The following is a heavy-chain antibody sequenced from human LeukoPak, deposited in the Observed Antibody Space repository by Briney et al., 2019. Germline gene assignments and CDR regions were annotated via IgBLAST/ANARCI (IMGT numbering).Heavy chain of an antibody. CDR3: TTDLGLTMIRGVIVS. J-gene: IGHJ4*02. CDR1: GFTFTNAW. CDR2: IKSKGDGKTT. D-gene: IGHD3-10*01. V-gene: IGHV3-15*01. Sequence: GESLRLSCAASGFTFTNAWMNWVRQAPGKGLAWVGRIKSKGDGKTTDYAAPVKGRFTMSRDDSKATLYLQMNYLEAEDTAVYYCTTDLGLTMIRGVIVSWGQGALVTVSS.